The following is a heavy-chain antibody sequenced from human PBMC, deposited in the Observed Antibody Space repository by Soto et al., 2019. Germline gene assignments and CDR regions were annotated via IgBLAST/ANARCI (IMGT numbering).Heavy chain of an antibody. J-gene: IGHJ4*02. D-gene: IGHD2-15*01. V-gene: IGHV3-23*01. CDR2: ISGSGGST. CDR1: GFNFSSYA. Sequence: EVQLLESGGGLVQPGGSLRLSCAASGFNFSSYAMSWVRQDPGKGLEWVSAISGSGGSTYYADPVKGQFTISRDNSKNTLYLQMNSLRAEDTAGYYCATVVVVAATGYWGQGTLVTVSS. CDR3: ATVVVVAATGY.